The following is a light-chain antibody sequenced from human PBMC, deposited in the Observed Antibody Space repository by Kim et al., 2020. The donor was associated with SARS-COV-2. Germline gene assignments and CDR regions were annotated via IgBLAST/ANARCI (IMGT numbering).Light chain of an antibody. Sequence: LSPGEIATLSCRASQSVSSSYVAWYQQKADQAPRLLYYGASSTTTSTPDRCSGGGSRTDFTLAISRLEPEDVAVYCWQQYDSSRTFGGGTKVDIK. V-gene: IGKV3-20*01. CDR1: QSVSSSY. CDR3: QQYDSSRT. CDR2: GAS. J-gene: IGKJ4*02.